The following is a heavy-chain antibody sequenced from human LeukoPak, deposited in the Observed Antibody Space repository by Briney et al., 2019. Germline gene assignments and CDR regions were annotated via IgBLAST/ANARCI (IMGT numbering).Heavy chain of an antibody. CDR2: INHSGST. D-gene: IGHD1-26*01. Sequence: RSSETLSLTCAVYGGSFSGYCWSWIRQPPGKGLEWIGEINHSGSTNYNPSLKSRVTMSVDTSKNQFSLKLSSVTAADTAVYYCATVPQWELQNHNWFDPWGQGTLVTVSS. CDR3: ATVPQWELQNHNWFDP. V-gene: IGHV4-34*01. CDR1: GGSFSGYC. J-gene: IGHJ5*02.